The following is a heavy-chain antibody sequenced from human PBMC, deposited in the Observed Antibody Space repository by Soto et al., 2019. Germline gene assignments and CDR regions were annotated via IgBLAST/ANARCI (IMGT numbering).Heavy chain of an antibody. Sequence: QVQLVESGGGVVQPGRSLRLSCAASGFTFSSYGMHWVRQAPGKGLEWVAVIWYDGSNKYYADSVKGRFTISRDNSKNTLYVQMNGLRAEDTAVYYCARDIAAAGTSYYYYGMDVWGQGTTVTVSS. CDR1: GFTFSSYG. CDR2: IWYDGSNK. J-gene: IGHJ6*02. D-gene: IGHD6-13*01. CDR3: ARDIAAAGTSYYYYGMDV. V-gene: IGHV3-33*01.